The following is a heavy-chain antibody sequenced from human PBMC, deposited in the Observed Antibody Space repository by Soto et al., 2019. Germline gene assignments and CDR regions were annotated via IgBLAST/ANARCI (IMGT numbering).Heavy chain of an antibody. CDR2: ISGSGGST. V-gene: IGHV3-23*01. CDR3: ASPGSGSYYDY. Sequence: EVQLLESGGGLVQPGGSLRLSCAASGFTFSSYAMRWVRQASVKGLEWVSAISGSGGSTYYADSVKGRFTISRDNSKNTLYLQMNSMRAEDTAIYICASPGSGSYYDYSGQGTLVTVSS. CDR1: GFTFSSYA. J-gene: IGHJ4*02. D-gene: IGHD1-26*01.